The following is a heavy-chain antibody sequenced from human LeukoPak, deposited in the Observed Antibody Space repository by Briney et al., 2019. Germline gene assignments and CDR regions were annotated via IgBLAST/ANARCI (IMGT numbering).Heavy chain of an antibody. V-gene: IGHV3-15*01. D-gene: IGHD3-10*01. CDR3: STGGHYYGQ. CDR1: GLTSNDAW. Sequence: PGGSLRLSCAASGLTSNDAWLSWVRQAPGQGLEGVGRINWKTAGGTTDFAAPVKGRFTFSRDDSKNTLFLQMNNLKIDDTAVYYCSTGGHYYGQWGQGTLVTVSS. CDR2: INWKTAGGTT. J-gene: IGHJ4*02.